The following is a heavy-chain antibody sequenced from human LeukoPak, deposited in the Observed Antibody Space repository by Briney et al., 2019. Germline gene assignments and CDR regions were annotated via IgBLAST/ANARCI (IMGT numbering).Heavy chain of an antibody. J-gene: IGHJ4*02. CDR1: GFPLSSYA. CDR3: ARPRSSYYYGSGSYYNY. Sequence: GGSLRLSCAASGFPLSSYAMSWVRQVPGKGLEWVSATSSSDDGTYHADSVRGRFTIYRDNFRNTLYLQLTSLRAEDTAVYYCARPRSSYYYGSGSYYNYWGQGTLVTVSS. D-gene: IGHD3-10*01. CDR2: TSSSDDGT. V-gene: IGHV3-23*01.